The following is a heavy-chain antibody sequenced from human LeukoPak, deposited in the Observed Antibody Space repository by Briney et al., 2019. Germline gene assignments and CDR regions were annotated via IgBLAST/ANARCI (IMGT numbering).Heavy chain of an antibody. CDR2: VSSDGSST. Sequence: TGGSLRLSCAGSGFIFSSYWMYWVRQAPGKGLVWVSRVSSDGSSTSYADSVKGRFTISRDNAKNTLFLQMNSLRAEDTAVYYCARGGYIYAFDPWGQGTLVTVSS. J-gene: IGHJ5*02. CDR3: ARGGYIYAFDP. CDR1: GFIFSSYW. V-gene: IGHV3-74*01. D-gene: IGHD1-1*01.